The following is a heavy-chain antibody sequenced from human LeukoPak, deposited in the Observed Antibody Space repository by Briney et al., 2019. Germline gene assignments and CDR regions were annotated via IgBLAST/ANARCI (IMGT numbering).Heavy chain of an antibody. CDR1: GFTFSSYS. Sequence: GGSLRLSCAASGFTFSSYSMNWVRQAPGKGLEWVSSISSSSSYIYYADSVKGRFTISRANAKNSLYLQMNSLRAEDTAVYYCARGLHRLDHLHSSSWWPWGEGTLVTVSS. CDR2: ISSSSSYI. V-gene: IGHV3-21*01. J-gene: IGHJ5*02. CDR3: ARGLHRLDHLHSSSWWP. D-gene: IGHD6-13*01.